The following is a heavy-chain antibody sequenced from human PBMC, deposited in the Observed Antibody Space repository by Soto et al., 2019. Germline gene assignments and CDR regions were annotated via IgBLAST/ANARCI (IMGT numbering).Heavy chain of an antibody. V-gene: IGHV1-69*02. CDR1: GDTFSFYT. J-gene: IGHJ4*02. CDR2: VNPIVSMS. CDR3: AASYGSGYRAFDY. Sequence: QVQLVQSGAEVRKPGSSVKVSCKASGDTFSFYTINWVRQAPGLGLEWMGRVNPIVSMSNYAQKFQGRVKITEDKSTNTAYMQLSSLRSDDTAIYYCAASYGSGYRAFDYWGQGALVTVSS. D-gene: IGHD3-10*01.